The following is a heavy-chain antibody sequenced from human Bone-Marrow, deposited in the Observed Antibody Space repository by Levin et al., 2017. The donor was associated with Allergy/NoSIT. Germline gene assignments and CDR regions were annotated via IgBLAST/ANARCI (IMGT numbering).Heavy chain of an antibody. CDR3: ARVDGEYPGNYCCSMDV. J-gene: IGHJ6*02. CDR1: GYSISRRYY. D-gene: IGHD4-17*01. V-gene: IGHV4-38-2*01. Sequence: SETLSLTCDVSGYSISRRYYWGWIRQPPGKGLEWIVSMYHSGSTYYNPSLRSRVTISIDTSKNQYSLRLSSVTAADTAIYFCARVDGEYPGNYCCSMDVWGQGITVTVSS. CDR2: MYHSGST.